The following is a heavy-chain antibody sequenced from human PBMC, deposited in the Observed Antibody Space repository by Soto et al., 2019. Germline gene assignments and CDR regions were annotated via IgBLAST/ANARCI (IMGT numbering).Heavy chain of an antibody. CDR3: AKDGAAYYYDSSGYYFYIHFDY. V-gene: IGHV3-23*01. CDR1: GFTFSSYA. D-gene: IGHD3-22*01. J-gene: IGHJ4*02. Sequence: EVQLLESGGGLVQPGGSLRLSCAASGFTFSSYAMSWVRQAPGKGLEWVSAISGSGGSTYYADSVKGRITISRDNSKNTLYLQMNSLRAEDTAVYYCAKDGAAYYYDSSGYYFYIHFDYWGQGTLVTVSS. CDR2: ISGSGGST.